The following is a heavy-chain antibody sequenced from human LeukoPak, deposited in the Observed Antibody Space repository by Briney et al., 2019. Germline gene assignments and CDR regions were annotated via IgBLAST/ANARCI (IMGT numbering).Heavy chain of an antibody. CDR1: GGTFSSYA. Sequence: ASVKVSCKASGGTFSSYAISWVRQAPGQGLEWMGRIIPILGIANYAQKFQGRVTITADKSTSTAYMELSSLRSEDTAVYYWGRDIRWVVGGAATHSDWFDPGGQGTLVTLPS. CDR3: GRDIRWVVGGAATHSDWFDP. V-gene: IGHV1-69*04. CDR2: IIPILGIA. D-gene: IGHD2-15*01. J-gene: IGHJ5*02.